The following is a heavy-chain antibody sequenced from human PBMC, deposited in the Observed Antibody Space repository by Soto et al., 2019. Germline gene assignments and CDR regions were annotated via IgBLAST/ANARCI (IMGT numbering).Heavy chain of an antibody. CDR1: GFTFSNDD. Sequence: EVQLLESGGDLVQPGGSLRLSCVASGFTFSNDDLSWVRQASGKGLEWVSAITAGGFNTYYADSVKGRFTISRDNSKNTLYPPMNSLRAEDTAVYYCAKNIGGFSGYANFYYWGQGTLVTVSS. J-gene: IGHJ4*02. CDR2: ITAGGFNT. D-gene: IGHD5-12*01. V-gene: IGHV3-23*01. CDR3: AKNIGGFSGYANFYY.